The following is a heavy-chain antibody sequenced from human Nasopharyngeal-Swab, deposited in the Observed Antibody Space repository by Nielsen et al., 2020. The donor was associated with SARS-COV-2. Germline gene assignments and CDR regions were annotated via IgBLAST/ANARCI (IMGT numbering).Heavy chain of an antibody. J-gene: IGHJ4*02. CDR1: GSSISSYY. V-gene: IGHV4-59*08. Sequence: SETLSLPCPVSGSSISSYYCTWIRQSPGKGLEWIGYIYYSGSTDYNPSLKGRVTISVDTSKNQFSLKLNSVTAADTAVYYCARRETIVGSFDYWGQGTLVTVSS. CDR2: IYYSGST. CDR3: ARRETIVGSFDY. D-gene: IGHD1-26*01.